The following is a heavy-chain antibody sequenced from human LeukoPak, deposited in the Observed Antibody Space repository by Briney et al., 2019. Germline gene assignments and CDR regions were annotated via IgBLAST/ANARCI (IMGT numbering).Heavy chain of an antibody. CDR2: IYTSGST. J-gene: IGHJ4*02. CDR1: GGSISSGSYY. V-gene: IGHV4-61*02. CDR3: ARAPRVVLDFDY. Sequence: SETLSLTXTVSGGSISSGSYYWSWIGQPAGKGLQWIGRIYTSGSTNYNPSLKSRVTISVDTSKNQFSLKLSSVTAADTAVYYCARAPRVVLDFDYWGQGTLVTVSS. D-gene: IGHD3-3*01.